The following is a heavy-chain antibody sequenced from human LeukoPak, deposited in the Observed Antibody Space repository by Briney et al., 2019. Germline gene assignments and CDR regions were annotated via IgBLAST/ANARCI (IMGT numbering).Heavy chain of an antibody. CDR1: GGSISRYY. J-gene: IGHJ5*02. Sequence: SETLSLTCTASGGSISRYYWSWIRHSAGKGLEWIGRIDIGGSTNYNPSLKSRVTMSIDKSKNPFSLKLRSVTAADTAVYFCARAYGSGSWFDPWGQGTLVTVFS. CDR2: IDIGGST. V-gene: IGHV4-4*07. CDR3: ARAYGSGSWFDP. D-gene: IGHD3-10*01.